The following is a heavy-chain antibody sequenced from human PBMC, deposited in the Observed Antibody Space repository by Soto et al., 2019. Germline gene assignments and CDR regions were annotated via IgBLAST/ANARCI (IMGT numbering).Heavy chain of an antibody. CDR3: AKAHTWIQPCLGY. J-gene: IGHJ4*02. CDR2: ISGGGGST. V-gene: IGHV3-23*01. Sequence: EVQLLESGGGLVQPGGSLRLSCAASGFTFSTYAMSWVRQAPGKGLEWVSAISGGGGSTYYADSVKGRFTISRDNSKNTLYLQMNSLRAEDTAIYYCAKAHTWIQPCLGYWGQGTLVTVSS. D-gene: IGHD5-18*01. CDR1: GFTFSTYA.